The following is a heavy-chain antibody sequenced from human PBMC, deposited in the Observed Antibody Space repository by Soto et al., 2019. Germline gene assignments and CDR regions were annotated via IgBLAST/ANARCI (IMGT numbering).Heavy chain of an antibody. CDR3: ARDPIVGAMGNWFDT. D-gene: IGHD1-26*01. CDR2: INPNSGST. Sequence: GASVKVSCKASGYTFTGYYMHWVRQAPGQGLEWMGWINPNSGSTNYAQKFQGRVTMTRDTSISTAYMELSRLRSDDTAVYYCARDPIVGAMGNWFDTWGQGTLVTVSS. CDR1: GYTFTGYY. J-gene: IGHJ5*02. V-gene: IGHV1-2*02.